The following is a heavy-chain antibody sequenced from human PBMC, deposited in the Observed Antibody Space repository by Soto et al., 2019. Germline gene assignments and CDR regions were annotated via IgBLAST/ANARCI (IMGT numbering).Heavy chain of an antibody. CDR2: INPNSGGT. D-gene: IGHD2-2*01. CDR3: ARDVGGLYCSSTSCYRGYFDY. Sequence: ASVKVSCKASGYTFTGYYVHWVRQAPGQGLEWMGWINPNSGGTNYAQKFQGRVTMTRDTSISTAYMELSRLRSDDTAVYYCARDVGGLYCSSTSCYRGYFDYWGQGTLVTVSS. J-gene: IGHJ4*02. V-gene: IGHV1-2*02. CDR1: GYTFTGYY.